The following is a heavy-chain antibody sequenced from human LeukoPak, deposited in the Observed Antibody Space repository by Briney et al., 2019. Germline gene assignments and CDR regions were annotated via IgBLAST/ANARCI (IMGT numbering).Heavy chain of an antibody. Sequence: GGSLRLSCAASGFTFSSYGMHWVRQAPGKGLEWVSSISSSSSYIYYADSVKGRFTISRDNAKNSLYLQMNSLRAEDTAVYYCARGVWFGEGGYFDYWGQGTLVTVSS. J-gene: IGHJ4*02. D-gene: IGHD3-10*01. CDR3: ARGVWFGEGGYFDY. CDR1: GFTFSSYG. CDR2: ISSSSSYI. V-gene: IGHV3-21*01.